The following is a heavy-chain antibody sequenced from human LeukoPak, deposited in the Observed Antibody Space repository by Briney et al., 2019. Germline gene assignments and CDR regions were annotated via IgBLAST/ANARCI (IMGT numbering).Heavy chain of an antibody. V-gene: IGHV4-59*01. Sequence: PSETLSLTCTVSGGSISSYYWSWIRQPPGKGLEWIGYIYYSGSTNYNPSLKSRVTISVDTSKNQFTLKLSSVTAADTAVYYCARDRPSITMVRGVTPGAFDIWGQGTMVTVSS. J-gene: IGHJ3*02. CDR3: ARDRPSITMVRGVTPGAFDI. CDR2: IYYSGST. CDR1: GGSISSYY. D-gene: IGHD3-10*01.